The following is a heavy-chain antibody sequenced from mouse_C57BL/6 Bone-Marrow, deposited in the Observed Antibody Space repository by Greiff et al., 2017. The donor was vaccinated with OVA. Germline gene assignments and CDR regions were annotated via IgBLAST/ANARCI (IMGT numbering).Heavy chain of an antibody. CDR2: ISYSGST. D-gene: IGHD1-1*01. J-gene: IGHJ4*01. CDR1: GYSITSGYD. Sequence: EVQGVESGPGMVKPSQSLSLTCTVTGYSITSGYDWHWIRHFPGNKLEWMGYISYSGSTNYNPSLKSRISITHDTSKNHFFLKLNSVSTEDTATYYCAITTVVENYAMDYCGQGTSVIVSS. CDR3: AITTVVENYAMDY. V-gene: IGHV3-1*01.